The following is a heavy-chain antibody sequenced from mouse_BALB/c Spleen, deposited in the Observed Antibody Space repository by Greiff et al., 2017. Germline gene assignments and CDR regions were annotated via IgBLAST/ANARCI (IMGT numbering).Heavy chain of an antibody. D-gene: IGHD1-1*01. J-gene: IGHJ1*01. CDR2: ISSGSSTI. Sequence: EVKLVESGGGLVQPGGSRKLSCAASGFTFSSFGMHWVRQAPEKGLEWVAYISSGSSTIYYADTVKGRFTISRDNPKNTLFLQMTSLRSEDTAMYYCARSRPLYGSSDWYFDVWGAGTTVTVSS. V-gene: IGHV5-17*02. CDR1: GFTFSSFG. CDR3: ARSRPLYGSSDWYFDV.